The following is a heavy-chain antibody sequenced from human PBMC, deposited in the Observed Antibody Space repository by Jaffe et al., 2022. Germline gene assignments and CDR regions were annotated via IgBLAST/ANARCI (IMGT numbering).Heavy chain of an antibody. J-gene: IGHJ6*03. Sequence: EVQLVESGGGLVQPGGSLRLSCAASGFTVSSNYMSWVRQAPGKGLEWVSVIYSGGSTYYADSVKGRFTISRHNSKNTLYLQMNSLRAEDTAVYYCARVTSNYYYYYMDVWGKGTTVTVSS. V-gene: IGHV3-53*04. CDR3: ARVTSNYYYYYMDV. CDR2: IYSGGST. CDR1: GFTVSSNY. D-gene: IGHD6-6*01.